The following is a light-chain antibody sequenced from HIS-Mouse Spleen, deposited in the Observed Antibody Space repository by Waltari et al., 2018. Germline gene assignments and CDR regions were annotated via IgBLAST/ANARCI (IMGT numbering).Light chain of an antibody. V-gene: IGLV2-14*03. Sequence: QSALTQPASVSGSPGQSITISCTGTSSDVGGYNYVSWYQQPPGKAPKLMIYDVSNRPSGVSNRFSGSKSGNTASRTISGLQAEDEADYYCSSYTSSSTLVFGGGTKLTVL. J-gene: IGLJ2*01. CDR3: SSYTSSSTLV. CDR1: SSDVGGYNY. CDR2: DVS.